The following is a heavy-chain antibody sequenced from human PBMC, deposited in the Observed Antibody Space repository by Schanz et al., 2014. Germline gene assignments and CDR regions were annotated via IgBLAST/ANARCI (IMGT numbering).Heavy chain of an antibody. CDR2: ISYDGNNK. CDR1: GFTFSSYA. CDR3: ARPLGPNYYYYGLDV. Sequence: GQLLESGGGLVQPGGSLRLSCAASGFTFSSYAMHWVRQAPGKGLEWVALISYDGNNKYYADSVKGRFTISRDNSKNTLYLRMISLRAEDTAVYYCARPLGPNYYYYGLDVWGQGTTVTVSS. V-gene: IGHV3-30*04. J-gene: IGHJ6*02.